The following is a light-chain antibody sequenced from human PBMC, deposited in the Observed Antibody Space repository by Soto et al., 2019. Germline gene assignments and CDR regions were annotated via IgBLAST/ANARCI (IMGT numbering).Light chain of an antibody. CDR3: SSYTSTNTWV. CDR2: DVD. V-gene: IGLV2-14*03. Sequence: QSALTQPASVSGSPGQSITISCTGTGSVSWYQQHPGKAPKLIIYDVDNRPSGVSERFSGSTSGNAASLSISGLQAEDEADYYCSSYTSTNTWVFGGGTKLTVL. J-gene: IGLJ3*02. CDR1: GS.